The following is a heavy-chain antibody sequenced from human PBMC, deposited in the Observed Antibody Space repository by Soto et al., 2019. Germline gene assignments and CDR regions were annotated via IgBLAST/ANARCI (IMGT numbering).Heavy chain of an antibody. CDR3: ARASAYSTPWSFDN. D-gene: IGHD6-13*01. CDR1: GYTFSRYG. V-gene: IGHV1-18*01. CDR2: ISGFSGNT. J-gene: IGHJ4*02. Sequence: QVQLVQSGAEVKKPGASVRVSCKASGYTFSRYGISWVRQAPGQGLEWMGWISGFSGNTKESEKLQGRVTLTTDTAANTAHMELRGLRSDDTAVYYCARASAYSTPWSFDNWGQGTLVTVSS.